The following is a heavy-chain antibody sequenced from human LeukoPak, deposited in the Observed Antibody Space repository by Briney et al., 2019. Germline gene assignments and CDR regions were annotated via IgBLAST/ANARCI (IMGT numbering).Heavy chain of an antibody. V-gene: IGHV3-23*01. Sequence: GGSLRLSCAASGFTFSNYAMSWVRQAPGKGLEWVLGISGSGGSTYYADSVKGRFTISRDNAKNTLYLQMNSLRAEDTAVYYCAKSNGGTIFGVVIPFDYWGQGTLVTVSS. CDR2: ISGSGGST. CDR1: GFTFSNYA. J-gene: IGHJ4*02. D-gene: IGHD3-3*01. CDR3: AKSNGGTIFGVVIPFDY.